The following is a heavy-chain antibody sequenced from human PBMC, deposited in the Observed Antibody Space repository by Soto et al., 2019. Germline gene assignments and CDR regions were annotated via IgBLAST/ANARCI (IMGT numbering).Heavy chain of an antibody. CDR1: GGSISSGGYY. CDR2: IYYSGST. CDR3: ARDRVDSGWDSYYYYYMEV. V-gene: IGHV4-31*03. D-gene: IGHD6-19*01. J-gene: IGHJ6*03. Sequence: QVQLQESGPGLVKPSQTLSLTCTVSGGSISSGGYYWSWLRQHPGKGLEWIGYIYYSGSTYYNPSLKGRVTISVDTSKNQVSLKLSSVTAADTGVYYCARDRVDSGWDSYYYYYMEVWGKGTTGTVSS.